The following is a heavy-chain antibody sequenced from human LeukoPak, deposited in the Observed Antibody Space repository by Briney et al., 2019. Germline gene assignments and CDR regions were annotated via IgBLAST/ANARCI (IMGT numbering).Heavy chain of an antibody. CDR1: GSTFSSYA. D-gene: IGHD3-22*01. Sequence: GGSLRLSCAASGSTFSSYAMSWVRQAPGKGLEWVSAVSGSGGSTYYADSVKGRFTISRDNSKNTLYLQMNSLRAEDTAVYYCAKVPYYDSSGYLDYWGQGTLVTVSS. CDR3: AKVPYYDSSGYLDY. J-gene: IGHJ4*02. CDR2: VSGSGGST. V-gene: IGHV3-23*01.